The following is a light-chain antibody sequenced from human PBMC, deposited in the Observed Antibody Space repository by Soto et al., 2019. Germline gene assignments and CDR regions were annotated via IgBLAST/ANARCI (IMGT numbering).Light chain of an antibody. Sequence: DIVMTQSPDSLAVSLGERATINCKSSQSVLHSSNNKNYLAWYQQKPGQPPKLLIYWASTRESGVSDRFSGSGSGTDFTLTISSLQAEDVAIYYCQQYYSTPYTFGQGTKLEIK. CDR1: QSVLHSSNNKNY. CDR2: WAS. J-gene: IGKJ2*01. CDR3: QQYYSTPYT. V-gene: IGKV4-1*01.